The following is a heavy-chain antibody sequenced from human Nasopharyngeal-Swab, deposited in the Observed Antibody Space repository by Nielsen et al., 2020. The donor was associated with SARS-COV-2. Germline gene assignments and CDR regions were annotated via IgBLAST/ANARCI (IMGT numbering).Heavy chain of an antibody. V-gene: IGHV1-69*13. CDR1: GCTFSSYA. CDR3: ARDNDGVAAAGTGYYYYYMDV. J-gene: IGHJ6*03. Sequence: SVQVPCKASGCTFSSYAISWVRQAPGQGLEWMGGIIPIFGTANYAQKFQGRVTITADESTSTAYMELSSLRSEDTAVYYCARDNDGVAAAGTGYYYYYMDVWGKGTTVTVSS. D-gene: IGHD6-13*01. CDR2: IIPIFGTA.